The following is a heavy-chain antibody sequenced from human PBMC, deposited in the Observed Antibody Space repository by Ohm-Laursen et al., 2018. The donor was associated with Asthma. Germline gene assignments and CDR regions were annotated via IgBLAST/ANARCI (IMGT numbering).Heavy chain of an antibody. J-gene: IGHJ4*02. D-gene: IGHD2-21*01. CDR2: IYIRNT. V-gene: IGHV1-18*04. CDR1: GYSLSSNA. CDR3: VRDVVDRFDY. Sequence: SVKVSCKASGYSLSSNAISWVRQAPGQRPEWMGWIYIRNTNYAPKFRDRITLSTDTSTNTAYMDLRSLRSDDTAVYYCVRDVVDRFDYWGQGSLVIVSS.